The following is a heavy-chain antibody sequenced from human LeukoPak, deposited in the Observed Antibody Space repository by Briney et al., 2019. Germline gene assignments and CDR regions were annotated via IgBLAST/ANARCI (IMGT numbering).Heavy chain of an antibody. J-gene: IGHJ4*02. D-gene: IGHD5-24*01. CDR1: GYTFTDYY. Sequence: ASVKVSCKASGYTFTDYYIQWVRQAPGQGVEWMGRINPNSGGTNYAQKFQGSVTMTSSTTISIAYMELSGLRSDDTAVYYCARGDVYNDCWGQGTLVTVSS. CDR2: INPNSGGT. CDR3: ARGDVYNDC. V-gene: IGHV1-2*02.